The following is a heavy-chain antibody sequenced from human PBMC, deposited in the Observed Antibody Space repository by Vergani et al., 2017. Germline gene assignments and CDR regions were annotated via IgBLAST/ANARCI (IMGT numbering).Heavy chain of an antibody. CDR1: GGSISSSSYY. CDR3: ATKGGEDYDFWSGYYGDNWFDP. V-gene: IGHV4-39*07. J-gene: IGHJ5*02. D-gene: IGHD3-3*01. Sequence: QLQLQESGPGLVKPSETLSLTCTVSGGSISSSSYYWGWIRQPPGKGLEWIGSIYYSGRTYYNPSLKSRVTISVDTSKNQFSLKLSSVTAADTAVYYCATKGGEDYDFWSGYYGDNWFDPWGQGTLVTVSS. CDR2: IYYSGRT.